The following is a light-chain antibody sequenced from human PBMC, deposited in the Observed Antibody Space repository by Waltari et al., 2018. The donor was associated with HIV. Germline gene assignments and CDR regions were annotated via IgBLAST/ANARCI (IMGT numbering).Light chain of an antibody. CDR3: SSYAGSNIWV. CDR2: EVT. J-gene: IGLJ3*02. V-gene: IGLV2-23*02. CDR1: NSNVGSFNF. Sequence: QSALTQPASVSGSPGPSITISCPGTNSNVGSFNFVSWYQQHPGKAPRLMIYEVTKRPSGISNRFSGSKSGNTASLTISGLQAEDEAYYYCSSYAGSNIWVFGGGTKLTVL.